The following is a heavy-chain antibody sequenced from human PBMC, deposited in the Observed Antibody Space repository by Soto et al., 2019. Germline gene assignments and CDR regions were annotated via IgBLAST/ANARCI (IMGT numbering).Heavy chain of an antibody. CDR2: IIPIFGTA. D-gene: IGHD1-7*01. CDR3: ARRSIKLDLLPSFRGDYYCYYYGMDV. CDR1: GGTFSSYA. Sequence: SVKVSCKASGGTFSSYAISWVRQAPGQGLEWMGGIIPIFGTANYAQKFQGRVTITADKSTSTAYMELSSRRSEDTAVYYCARRSIKLDLLPSFRGDYYCYYYGMDVWGQGTTVTVSS. J-gene: IGHJ6*02. V-gene: IGHV1-69*06.